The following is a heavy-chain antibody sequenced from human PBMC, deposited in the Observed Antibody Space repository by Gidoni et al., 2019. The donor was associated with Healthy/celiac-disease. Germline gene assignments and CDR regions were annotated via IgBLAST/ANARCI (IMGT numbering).Heavy chain of an antibody. V-gene: IGHV3-9*01. CDR3: AKDGYSSGWYHFQH. CDR1: GFTFDDYA. J-gene: IGHJ1*01. Sequence: EVQLVESGGGLVQPGRSLRLSCAASGFTFDDYAMHWVRQAPGKGLEWVSGISWNSGSIGYADSVKGRFTISRDNAKNSLYLQMNSLRAEDTALYYCAKDGYSSGWYHFQHWGQGTLVTVSS. D-gene: IGHD6-19*01. CDR2: ISWNSGSI.